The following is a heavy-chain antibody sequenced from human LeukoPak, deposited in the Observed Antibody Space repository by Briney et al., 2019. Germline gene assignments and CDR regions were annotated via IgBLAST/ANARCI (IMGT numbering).Heavy chain of an antibody. CDR3: ARGHRAPVWELPRPYNWFDP. D-gene: IGHD1-26*01. J-gene: IGHJ5*02. CDR1: GGSISSSSYY. Sequence: SETLSLTCTVSGGSISSSSYYWGWIRQPPGKGLEWIGSIYYSGSTYYNPSLKSRVTISVDTSKNQFSLKLSSVTAADTAVYYCARGHRAPVWELPRPYNWFDPWGQGTLVTVSS. V-gene: IGHV4-39*07. CDR2: IYYSGST.